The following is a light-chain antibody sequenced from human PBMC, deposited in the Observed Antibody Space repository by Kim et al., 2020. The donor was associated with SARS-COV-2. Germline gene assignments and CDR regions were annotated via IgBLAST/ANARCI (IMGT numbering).Light chain of an antibody. CDR2: GKN. Sequence: SSELTQDPAVSVALGQTVRITCQGDSLRSYYASWYQQKPGQAPVLVIYGKNNRPSGIPDRFSGSSSGNTASLTITGAQAEDEADYYCNCRDSSGNRVFGGGTQLTVL. V-gene: IGLV3-19*01. CDR1: SLRSYY. CDR3: NCRDSSGNRV. J-gene: IGLJ2*01.